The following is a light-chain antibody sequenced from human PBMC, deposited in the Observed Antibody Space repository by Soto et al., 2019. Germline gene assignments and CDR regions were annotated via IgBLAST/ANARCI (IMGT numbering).Light chain of an antibody. V-gene: IGKV1-5*01. J-gene: IGKJ1*01. CDR3: QQYNSSPT. CDR2: DAS. CDR1: QSISTW. Sequence: GDRVTITCRASQSISTWLAWYQQKPGKAPELLIYDASTLQSGVPSRFSGSGSGTELTLTITNLQPDDFATYYCQQYNSSPTFGQGPKVEVK.